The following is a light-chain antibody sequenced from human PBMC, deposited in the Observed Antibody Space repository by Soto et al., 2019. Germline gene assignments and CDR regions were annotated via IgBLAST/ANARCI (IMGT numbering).Light chain of an antibody. CDR2: GAS. CDR1: QSVSSN. J-gene: IGKJ2*01. V-gene: IGKV3D-15*01. Sequence: EIVMTQSPATLSVSPGERATLSCRASQSVSSNLAWYQQKPGQAPRLLIYGASIRATGIPSRFSGSGSGTGFTLTISSLQSEDFAVYYCQQYNNWPPDFGQGTKLEIK. CDR3: QQYNNWPPD.